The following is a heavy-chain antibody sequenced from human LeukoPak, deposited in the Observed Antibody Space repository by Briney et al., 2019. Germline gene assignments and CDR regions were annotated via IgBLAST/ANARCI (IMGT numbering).Heavy chain of an antibody. V-gene: IGHV1-69*05. Sequence: ASVKVSCKASGGTFSSYAISWVRQAPGQGLEWMGGIIPIFGTANYAQKFQGRVTITTDGSTSTAYMELSSLRSEDTAMYYRARGPSIMVYDIPDYYYMDVWGKGTTVTVSS. CDR2: IIPIFGTA. CDR1: GGTFSSYA. D-gene: IGHD2-8*01. CDR3: ARGPSIMVYDIPDYYYMDV. J-gene: IGHJ6*03.